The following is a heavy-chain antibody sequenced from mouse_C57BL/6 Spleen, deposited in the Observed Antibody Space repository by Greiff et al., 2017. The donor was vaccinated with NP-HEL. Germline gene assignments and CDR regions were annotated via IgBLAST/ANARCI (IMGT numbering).Heavy chain of an antibody. CDR3: AKNSPISHWYFDV. CDR2: IWRGGST. V-gene: IGHV2-5*01. CDR1: GFSLPSSG. J-gene: IGHJ1*03. Sequence: QVQLKQSGPGLVQPSQSLSITCTVSGFSLPSSGVHWVRQSPGKGLEWLGVIWRGGSTAYNAAFMSRLSITKDNSKSQVFFKMNSLQADDTAIYYCAKNSPISHWYFDVWGTGTTVTVSS.